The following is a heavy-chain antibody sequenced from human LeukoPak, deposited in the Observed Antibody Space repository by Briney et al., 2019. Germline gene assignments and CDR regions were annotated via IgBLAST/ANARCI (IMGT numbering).Heavy chain of an antibody. Sequence: GGSLRLSCAASGFSFSSYWMSWVRQAPGEGLEWVANIKQDGSEKYYEDSVKGRFTTSRDNAKNSLYLQMNSLRAEDTAVYYCARGGYCSSGRCYYFDYWGQGTLVTVSS. V-gene: IGHV3-7*01. CDR3: ARGGYCSSGRCYYFDY. CDR1: GFSFSSYW. D-gene: IGHD2-15*01. CDR2: IKQDGSEK. J-gene: IGHJ4*02.